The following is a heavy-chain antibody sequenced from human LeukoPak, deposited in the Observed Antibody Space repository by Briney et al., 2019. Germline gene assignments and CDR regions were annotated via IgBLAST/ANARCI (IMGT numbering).Heavy chain of an antibody. CDR1: GFTFSSYG. CDR3: AKDKVAGVAGTELDY. J-gene: IGHJ4*02. V-gene: IGHV3-30*18. CDR2: ISYDGSNK. Sequence: GRSLRLSCAASGFTFSSYGMHWVRQAPGKGLEWVAVISYDGSNKYYADSVKGRFTISRDNSKNTLYLQMNSLRAEDTAVYYCAKDKVAGVAGTELDYWGQGTLVSVSS. D-gene: IGHD6-19*01.